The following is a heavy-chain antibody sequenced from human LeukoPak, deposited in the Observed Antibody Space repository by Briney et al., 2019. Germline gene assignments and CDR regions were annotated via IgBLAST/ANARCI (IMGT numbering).Heavy chain of an antibody. CDR3: ARVSGWFDP. Sequence: ASETLSLTCAVSGGSISSGGYSWSWLRQPPGKGLEWIGYIYHSGSTYYNPSLKSRVTISIDRSKNQFSLNLRFVTAADTAVYYCARVSGWFDPWGQGTLVTVSS. CDR1: GGSISSGGYS. J-gene: IGHJ5*02. V-gene: IGHV4-30-2*01. CDR2: IYHSGST. D-gene: IGHD3-10*01.